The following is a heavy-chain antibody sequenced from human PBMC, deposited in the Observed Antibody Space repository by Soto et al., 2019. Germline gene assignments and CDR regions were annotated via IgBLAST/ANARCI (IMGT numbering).Heavy chain of an antibody. D-gene: IGHD2-21*01. V-gene: IGHV4-61*05. J-gene: IGHJ5*02. CDR1: GGSISSGGYS. CDR2: IYYSGTT. CDR3: ARLGAYYQSLDP. Sequence: SETLSLTCAVSGGSISSGGYSWAWIRQPPGKGLEWVGYIYYSGTTSYNPSLKSRVTLSLETSKSQFSLRLSSVTASDTAVYYCARLGAYYQSLDPWGQGTLVTVSS.